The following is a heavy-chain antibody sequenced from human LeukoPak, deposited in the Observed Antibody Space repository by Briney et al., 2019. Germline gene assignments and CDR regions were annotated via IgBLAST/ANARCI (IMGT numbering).Heavy chain of an antibody. Sequence: PSETLSLTCTVSGGSISSSSYYWGWIRRPPGKGLEWIGSIYYSGSTFYNPSLKSRVTISVDTSKNQFSLKLSSVTAADTAVYYCARHDGSTNFFDDWGQGTLVTVSS. CDR3: ARHDGSTNFFDD. V-gene: IGHV4-39*01. D-gene: IGHD2-2*01. CDR1: GGSISSSSYY. J-gene: IGHJ4*02. CDR2: IYYSGST.